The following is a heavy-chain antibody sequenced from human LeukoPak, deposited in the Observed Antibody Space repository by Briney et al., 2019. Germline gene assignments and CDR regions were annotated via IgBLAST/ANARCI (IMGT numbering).Heavy chain of an antibody. D-gene: IGHD6-13*01. V-gene: IGHV4-61*01. CDR2: IYYSGST. J-gene: IGHJ4*02. CDR3: ARQSSSWYGAFDC. Sequence: SETLSLTCTVSGGSVSSGSYYWSWIRQPPGKGLEWIGYIYYSGSTNYNPSLKSRVTISVDTSKNQFSLKLSSVTAADTAVYYCARQSSSWYGAFDCWGQGTLVTVSS. CDR1: GGSVSSGSYY.